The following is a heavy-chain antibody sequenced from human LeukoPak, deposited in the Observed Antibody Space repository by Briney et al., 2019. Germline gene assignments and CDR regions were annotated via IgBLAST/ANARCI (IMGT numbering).Heavy chain of an antibody. CDR1: GGSISSGSYY. CDR3: ARHRGVILDY. Sequence: SETLSLTCTVSGGSISSGSYYWSWLRQPAGKGLEWIGRIYTSGSTNYNPSHKSRVTISVDTSKNQFSLKPSSVPAADTAVYYCARHRGVILDYWGQGTLVTVS. V-gene: IGHV4-61*02. CDR2: IYTSGST. D-gene: IGHD3-16*02. J-gene: IGHJ4*02.